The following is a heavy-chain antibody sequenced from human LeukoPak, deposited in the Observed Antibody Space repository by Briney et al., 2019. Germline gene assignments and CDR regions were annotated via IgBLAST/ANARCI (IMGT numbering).Heavy chain of an antibody. V-gene: IGHV4-39*01. CDR2: IYYSKNT. CDR1: GGSISSSSAY. J-gene: IGHJ4*02. CDR3: VSPRGFSYGYFDY. D-gene: IGHD5-18*01. Sequence: ETLSLTCTVSGGSISSSSAYWGWIRQPPGKGLEWIGSIYYSKNTYYNPSLKSRVTISADTSKNQFSLTLGSVSAADTAVYYCVSPRGFSYGYFDYWGQGTLVTVSS.